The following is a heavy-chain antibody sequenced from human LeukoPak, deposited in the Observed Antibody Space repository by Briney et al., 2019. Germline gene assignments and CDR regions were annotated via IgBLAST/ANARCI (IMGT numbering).Heavy chain of an antibody. J-gene: IGHJ4*02. CDR1: GFTLSSYS. CDR3: ARDSSRDYYDSHPLNYFDY. Sequence: GGSLTLSCAASGFTLSSYSMNWVRQAPGKGLEWVSSISSSSSYIYYADSVKGRFTISRDNAKNSLYLQMNSLRAEDTAVYYCARDSSRDYYDSHPLNYFDYWGQGTLVTVSS. D-gene: IGHD3-22*01. CDR2: ISSSSSYI. V-gene: IGHV3-21*01.